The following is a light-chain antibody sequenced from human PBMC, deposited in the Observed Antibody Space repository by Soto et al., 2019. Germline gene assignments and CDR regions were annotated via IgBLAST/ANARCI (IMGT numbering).Light chain of an antibody. CDR3: QQYNNWPPLT. J-gene: IGKJ4*01. Sequence: EIVLTQSPGTLSLSPGERATLSCRAIQSVSSSYLAWYQQKPGQAPRLLIYDASNRATGIPARFSGSGSGTDFTLTISSLEPEDFAVYYCQQYNNWPPLTFGGGTKVDIK. V-gene: IGKV3-20*01. CDR2: DAS. CDR1: QSVSSSY.